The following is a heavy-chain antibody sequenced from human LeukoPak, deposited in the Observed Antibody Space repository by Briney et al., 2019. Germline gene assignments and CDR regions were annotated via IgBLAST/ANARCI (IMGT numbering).Heavy chain of an antibody. CDR3: ARGRYMDV. J-gene: IGHJ6*03. CDR2: INHSGST. Sequence: SETLSLTCAVYGGSFSGYYWSWIRQPPGKGLEWIGEINHSGSTNYNPSLKSRVTISVDTSKNQFSLKLSSVTAADTAVYYCARGRYMDVWGKGTTVTVSS. V-gene: IGHV4-34*01. CDR1: GGSFSGYY.